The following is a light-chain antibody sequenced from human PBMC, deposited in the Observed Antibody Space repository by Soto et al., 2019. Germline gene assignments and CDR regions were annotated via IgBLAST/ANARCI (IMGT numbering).Light chain of an antibody. V-gene: IGKV1-12*01. Sequence: DIQMTQSPSSVSASVGDRLTITCRASRDISNSLAWYQQTPGKAPKLLLRGASSLHRGVPSRFSGGGAGNEFTLTISSLQPEDFATDYCQQTSAFPRTFGQGTKVDVK. J-gene: IGKJ1*01. CDR2: GAS. CDR1: RDISNS. CDR3: QQTSAFPRT.